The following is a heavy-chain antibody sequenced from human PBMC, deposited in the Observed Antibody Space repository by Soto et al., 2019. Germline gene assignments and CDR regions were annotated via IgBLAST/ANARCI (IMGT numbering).Heavy chain of an antibody. V-gene: IGHV3-73*02. J-gene: IGHJ4*02. CDR2: IRSKANSYAT. CDR3: TRLYYGSGTKYNERY. CDR1: GFTFSGSP. Sequence: EVQLVESGGGLVQPGGSLKLSCAASGFTFSGSPMHWVRQASGKGLEWVGRIRSKANSYATAYAASVRGRFTISRDDSKNTAYLQMNSLKTEDTAVYYCTRLYYGSGTKYNERYWGQGTLVTVSS. D-gene: IGHD3-10*01.